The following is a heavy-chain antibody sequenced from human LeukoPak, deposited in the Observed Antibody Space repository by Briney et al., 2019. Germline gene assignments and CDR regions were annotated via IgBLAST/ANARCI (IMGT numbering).Heavy chain of an antibody. V-gene: IGHV1-2*02. CDR3: ARVFAAAGFFSL. D-gene: IGHD6-13*01. Sequence: ASVKVSCKASGYTFTSYYMHWVRQAPGQGLEWMGWINPNSGGTNYAQKFQGRVTMTRDTSISTAYMELSRLRSDDTAVYYCARVFAAAGFFSLWGQGTLVTVSS. J-gene: IGHJ4*02. CDR2: INPNSGGT. CDR1: GYTFTSYY.